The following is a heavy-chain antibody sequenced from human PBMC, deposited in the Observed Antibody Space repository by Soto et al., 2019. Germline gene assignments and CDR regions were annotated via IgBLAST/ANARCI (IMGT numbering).Heavy chain of an antibody. J-gene: IGHJ3*02. V-gene: IGHV4-34*01. CDR2: INHSGST. Sequence: VHLQQWGAGLLKPSEPLSLTCAVYGGSFIGTYWSGIRQPPGKGREWMGEINHSGSTNYTPSLKSRVTISVDTSKNQFSLKLSSVTAADTAVYYCAREGVGATFDAFDIWGQGTMVTVSS. D-gene: IGHD1-26*01. CDR1: GGSFIGTY. CDR3: AREGVGATFDAFDI.